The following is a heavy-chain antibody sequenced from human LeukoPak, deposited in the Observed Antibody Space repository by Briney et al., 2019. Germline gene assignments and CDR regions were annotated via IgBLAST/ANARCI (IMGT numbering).Heavy chain of an antibody. CDR3: ARASSGSFYYFDY. D-gene: IGHD3-22*01. V-gene: IGHV4-4*07. Sequence: SETLSLTCTVSGGFISGNYWSWIRQPAGKGLEWIGRISNSGSTNYNPSLKSRVTMSVDTAKNQFSLKLSSVTAADTAVYYCARASSGSFYYFDYWGQGTLVTVSS. J-gene: IGHJ4*02. CDR1: GGFISGNY. CDR2: ISNSGST.